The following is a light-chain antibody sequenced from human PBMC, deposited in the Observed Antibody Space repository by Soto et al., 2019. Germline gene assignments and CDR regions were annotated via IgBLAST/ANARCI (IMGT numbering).Light chain of an antibody. CDR3: QSYDSSLSGYVV. Sequence: SVLTQPPSVSGAPGQRVTISCTGSSSNIGAGYDVHWYQQLPGTAPKLLIYGNSNRPSGVPDRFSGSKSGTSASLAITGLQAEDEADYYCQSYDSSLSGYVVFGRGTKLTVL. CDR2: GNS. V-gene: IGLV1-40*01. J-gene: IGLJ2*01. CDR1: SSNIGAGYD.